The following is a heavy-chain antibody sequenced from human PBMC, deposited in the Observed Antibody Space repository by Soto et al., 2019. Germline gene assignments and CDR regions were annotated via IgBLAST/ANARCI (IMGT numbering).Heavy chain of an antibody. V-gene: IGHV1-18*03. D-gene: IGHD5-18*01. J-gene: IGHJ5*02. CDR3: ARRYSYGQNYDWFDP. CDR2: ISAYSGNT. CDR1: GYTFSSYA. Sequence: ASVKVSCKASGYTFSSYAITWVRQAPGQGLEWMAWISAYSGNTNYAQKFQGRVTITADESTSTAYMELSSLRSEDMAVYYCARRYSYGQNYDWFDPWGQGTLVTVSS.